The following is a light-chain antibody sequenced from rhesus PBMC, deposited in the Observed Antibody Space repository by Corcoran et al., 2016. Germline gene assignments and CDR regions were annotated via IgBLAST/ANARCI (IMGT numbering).Light chain of an antibody. CDR3: QQYSSRPLT. Sequence: DIQMTQSPSSLSASVGDTVTITCRASQGISSWLAWYQQKPGKAPKLLIYKASSLQSGVPSRFSGIGSGTDFTLTISSLQSEDFATYYCQQYSSRPLTCGGGTKVEIK. CDR1: QGISSW. CDR2: KAS. J-gene: IGKJ4*01. V-gene: IGKV1-22*01.